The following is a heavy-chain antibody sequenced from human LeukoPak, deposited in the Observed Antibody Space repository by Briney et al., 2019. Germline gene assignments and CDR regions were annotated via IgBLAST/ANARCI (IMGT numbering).Heavy chain of an antibody. CDR1: GGSFSGYY. CDR3: AELGITMIGGV. CDR2: INHSGST. J-gene: IGHJ6*04. D-gene: IGHD3-10*02. Sequence: SETLSLTCAVYGGSFSGYYWSWIRQPPGKGLEWIGEINHSGSTNYNPSLKSRVTIPVDTSKNQFSLKLSSVTAADTAVYYCAELGITMIGGVWGKGTTVTISS. V-gene: IGHV4-34*01.